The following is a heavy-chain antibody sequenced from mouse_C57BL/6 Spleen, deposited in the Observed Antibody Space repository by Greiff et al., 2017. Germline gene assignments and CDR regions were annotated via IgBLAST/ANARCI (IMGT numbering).Heavy chain of an antibody. Sequence: QVQLQQPGAELVKPGASVKLSCKASGYTFTSYWMHWVKQRPGQGLEWIGMIHPNSGSTNYNEKFKSKATLTVDKSSSTAYMQLSSLTSEDSAVYYGERSDGSCDGGCAYWGQGTLVTVSA. CDR2: IHPNSGST. J-gene: IGHJ3*01. D-gene: IGHD1-1*01. CDR1: GYTFTSYW. CDR3: ERSDGSCDGGCAY. V-gene: IGHV1-64*01.